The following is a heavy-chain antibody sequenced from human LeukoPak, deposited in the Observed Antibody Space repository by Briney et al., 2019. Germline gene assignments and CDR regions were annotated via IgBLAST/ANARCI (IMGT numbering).Heavy chain of an antibody. D-gene: IGHD3-22*01. J-gene: IGHJ4*02. V-gene: IGHV1-18*01. CDR3: ARDTLWGYYDSSGSENTFDY. Sequence: GASVKVSCKASGYTFTSYGISWVRQAPGQGLEWMGWISAYNGNTNYAQKLQGRVTMTTDTSTSTAYMELRSLRSDDTAVYYCARDTLWGYYDSSGSENTFDYWGQGTLVTVSS. CDR2: ISAYNGNT. CDR1: GYTFTSYG.